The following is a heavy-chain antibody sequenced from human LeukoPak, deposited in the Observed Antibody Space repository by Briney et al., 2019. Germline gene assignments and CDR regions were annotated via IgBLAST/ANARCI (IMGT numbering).Heavy chain of an antibody. Sequence: PSETLSLTCTVSGGSVSSGSYYWSWIRQPPGKGLEWIGDIYYSGSTNYNPSLKSRVTISVDTSKNQFSLKLSSVTAADTAVYYCARGLGTVTTRQKRRYYFDYWGQGTLVTVSS. CDR1: GGSVSSGSYY. J-gene: IGHJ4*02. CDR3: ARGLGTVTTRQKRRYYFDY. CDR2: IYYSGST. V-gene: IGHV4-61*01. D-gene: IGHD4-17*01.